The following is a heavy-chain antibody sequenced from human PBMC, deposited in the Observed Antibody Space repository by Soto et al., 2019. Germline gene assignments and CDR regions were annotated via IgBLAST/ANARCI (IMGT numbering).Heavy chain of an antibody. CDR2: IIPIFGTA. D-gene: IGHD3-10*01. Sequence: QVQLVQSGAEVKKPGSSVKVSCKASGGTFSSYAISWVRQAPGQGLEWMGGIIPIFGTANYAQKFQGRVTNTADESTSTAYRELSSLRSEDTAVYYCARDGELTHLFDYWGQGTLVTVSS. CDR3: ARDGELTHLFDY. J-gene: IGHJ4*02. V-gene: IGHV1-69*12. CDR1: GGTFSSYA.